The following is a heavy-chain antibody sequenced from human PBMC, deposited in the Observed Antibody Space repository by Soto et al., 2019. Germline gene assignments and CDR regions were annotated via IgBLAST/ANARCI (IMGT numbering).Heavy chain of an antibody. D-gene: IGHD6-13*01. V-gene: IGHV1-2*04. CDR1: GYTFTGYY. CDR2: INPNSGGT. Sequence: ASVKVSCKASGYTFTGYYMHWVRQAPGQGLEWMGWINPNSGGTNYAQKFQGWVTMTRDTSISTAYMGLSRLRSDDTAVYYCARAGTPEEGYSSLTHYYYYMDVWGKGTTVTVSS. CDR3: ARAGTPEEGYSSLTHYYYYMDV. J-gene: IGHJ6*03.